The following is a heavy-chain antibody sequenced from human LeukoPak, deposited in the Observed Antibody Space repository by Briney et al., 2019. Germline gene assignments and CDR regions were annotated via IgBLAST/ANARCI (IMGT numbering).Heavy chain of an antibody. D-gene: IGHD2-21*01. J-gene: IGHJ4*01. CDR1: GLSLNNYA. Sequence: PGGSLRLSCTASGLSLNNYAMSWVRQVPGKGLEWVSASSSSGDGKWYAESVRGRFTISRDTSKNTVYLQMNSLRVEDAGVYYCAKAPVTSCRGAFCYPFDYWGHGTLVTVSS. V-gene: IGHV3-23*01. CDR2: SSSSGDGK. CDR3: AKAPVTSCRGAFCYPFDY.